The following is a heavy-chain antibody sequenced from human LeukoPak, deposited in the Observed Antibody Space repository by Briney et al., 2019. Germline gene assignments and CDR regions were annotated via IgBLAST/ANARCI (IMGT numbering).Heavy chain of an antibody. J-gene: IGHJ4*02. V-gene: IGHV3-7*01. CDR2: IKQDGSEK. CDR3: ARGKSGWYFDY. CDR1: GFTFSSYW. Sequence: GGSLRLSCAASGFTFSSYWMSWVRQAPGKGLEWVANIKQDGSEKYFVDSVKGRFTISRDNAKNSLYLQMNSLRAEDTAVYYCARGKSGWYFDYWGQGTLVTVSS. D-gene: IGHD6-19*01.